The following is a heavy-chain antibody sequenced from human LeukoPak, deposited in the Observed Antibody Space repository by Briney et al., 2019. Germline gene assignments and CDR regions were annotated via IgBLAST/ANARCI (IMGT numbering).Heavy chain of an antibody. V-gene: IGHV1-2*02. Sequence: ASVKVSCKASGYTFTSYDINWVRQATGQGLEWMGWINPNSGGTNYAQKFQGRVTMTRDTSISTAYMELSRLRSDDTAVYYCARWSSGWYGTYFDYWGQGTLVTVSS. D-gene: IGHD6-19*01. CDR1: GYTFTSYD. J-gene: IGHJ4*02. CDR2: INPNSGGT. CDR3: ARWSSGWYGTYFDY.